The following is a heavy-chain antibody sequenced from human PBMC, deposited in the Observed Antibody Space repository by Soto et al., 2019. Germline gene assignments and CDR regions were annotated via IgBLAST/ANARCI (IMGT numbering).Heavy chain of an antibody. D-gene: IGHD6-13*01. CDR2: FDPEDGET. CDR1: GYTLTELS. J-gene: IGHJ4*02. V-gene: IGHV1-24*01. CDR3: AIWKKGISWYGVDY. Sequence: ASVKVSCKVSGYTLTELSMHWVRQAPGKGLEWMGGFDPEDGETIYAQKFRGRVTMTEDTSTDTAYMELSSLRSEDTAVYYCAIWKKGISWYGVDYWGQGSLVTVSS.